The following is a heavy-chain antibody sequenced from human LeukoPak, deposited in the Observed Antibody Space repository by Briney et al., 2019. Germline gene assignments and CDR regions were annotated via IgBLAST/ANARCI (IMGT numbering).Heavy chain of an antibody. V-gene: IGHV3-9*01. D-gene: IGHD6-13*01. CDR2: ISWNSGSI. CDR3: ARLVAAALDY. Sequence: PGGSLRLSCAASGFTFDDYAMHWVRQAPGKGLEWVSGISWNSGSIGYADSVKGRFTISRDNAKNSLYLQMNSLRAEDTAVYYCARLVAAALDYWGQGTLVTVSS. J-gene: IGHJ4*02. CDR1: GFTFDDYA.